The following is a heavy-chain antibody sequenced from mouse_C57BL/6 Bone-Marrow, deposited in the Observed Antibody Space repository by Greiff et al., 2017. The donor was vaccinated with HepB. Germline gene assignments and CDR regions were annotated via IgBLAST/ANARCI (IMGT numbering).Heavy chain of an antibody. Sequence: VQLQQSGAELVRPGASVKLSCKASGYTFTDYYINWVKQRPGQGLEWIARIYPGSGNTYYNEKFKGKATLTAEKSSSTAYMQLSSLTSEDSAVYFCARSARSLFDYWGQGTTLTVSS. CDR3: ARSARSLFDY. J-gene: IGHJ2*01. CDR2: IYPGSGNT. V-gene: IGHV1-76*01. CDR1: GYTFTDYY.